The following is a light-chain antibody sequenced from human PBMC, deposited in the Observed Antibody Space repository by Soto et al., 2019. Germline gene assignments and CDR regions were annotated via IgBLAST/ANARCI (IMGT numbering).Light chain of an antibody. CDR1: SSDVGGYNY. J-gene: IGLJ2*01. CDR2: DVN. Sequence: QSALTQPASVSGSPGQSITISCTGTSSDVGGYNYVSWYQQHPGKAPKLMIYDVNTRPSGVSNRFSGSKSGNTASLTISGVQAEQEADYYCSSYTSSSTLVVFGGGTKLTVL. CDR3: SSYTSSSTLVV. V-gene: IGLV2-14*01.